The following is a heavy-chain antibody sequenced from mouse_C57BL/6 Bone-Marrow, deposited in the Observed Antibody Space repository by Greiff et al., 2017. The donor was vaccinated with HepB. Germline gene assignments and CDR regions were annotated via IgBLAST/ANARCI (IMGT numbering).Heavy chain of an antibody. V-gene: IGHV5-17*01. D-gene: IGHD2-1*01. J-gene: IGHJ2*01. CDR1: GFTFSDYG. Sequence: EVKLVESGGGLVKPGGSLKLSCAASGFTFSDYGMHWVRQAPEKGLEWVAYISSGSSTIYYADTVKGRFTISRDNAKNTLFLQMTSLRSEDTAMYYCARDGGNYEAYWGQGTTLTVSS. CDR3: ARDGGNYEAY. CDR2: ISSGSSTI.